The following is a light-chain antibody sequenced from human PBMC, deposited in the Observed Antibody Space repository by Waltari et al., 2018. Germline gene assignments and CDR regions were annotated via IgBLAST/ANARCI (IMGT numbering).Light chain of an antibody. J-gene: IGLJ1*01. CDR1: CSNIGAGYE. Sequence: QSVLTQPPSVSGAPGERVTISCTGSCSNIGAGYEVHWYQQVPGTAPKLLIYGNTNRPSGVPDRVSGSKSGTSASLAITGLQAEDESDYYCQSYDSSGHYVFGSGTKVTVL. V-gene: IGLV1-40*01. CDR2: GNT. CDR3: QSYDSSGHYV.